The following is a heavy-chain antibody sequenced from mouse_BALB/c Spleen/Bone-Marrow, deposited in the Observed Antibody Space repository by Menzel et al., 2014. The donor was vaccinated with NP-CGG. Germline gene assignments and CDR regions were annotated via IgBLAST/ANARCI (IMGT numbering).Heavy chain of an antibody. CDR1: GFNIKDTY. Sequence: VHVKQSGAELVKPGASVKLSCTASGFNIKDTYMHWVKQRPEQGLEWIGRIDPANGNTKYDPKFQGKATITADTSSNTAYLQLSRLTSEDTAVYYCARNTQIAYWGQGTLVTVSA. D-gene: IGHD3-1*01. CDR3: ARNTQIAY. CDR2: IDPANGNT. J-gene: IGHJ3*01. V-gene: IGHV14-3*02.